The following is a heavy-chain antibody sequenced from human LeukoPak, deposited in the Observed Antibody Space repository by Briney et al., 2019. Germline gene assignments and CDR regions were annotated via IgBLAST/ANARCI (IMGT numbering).Heavy chain of an antibody. J-gene: IGHJ4*02. CDR3: ARVNPTLSLDY. CDR1: GGSISSGGYY. D-gene: IGHD2-15*01. Sequence: SQTLSLTCTVSGGSISSGGYYWSWIRQPPGKGLEWIGYIYHSGSTYYNPSLKSRVTLSVDRSKNQFSLKLSSVTAADTAVYYCARVNPTLSLDYWGQGTLVTVSS. V-gene: IGHV4-30-2*01. CDR2: IYHSGST.